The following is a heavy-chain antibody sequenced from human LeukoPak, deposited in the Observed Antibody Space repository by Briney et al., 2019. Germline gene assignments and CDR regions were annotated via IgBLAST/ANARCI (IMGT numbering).Heavy chain of an antibody. V-gene: IGHV4-59*08. CDR3: ASLHSNNWVLDP. Sequence: SETLSLTCTVSGGSISRYYWSWIRQPPGKGLEWIGYIYYSGSTNYNPSLKSRVTISVDTSKNQFSLKLSSLTDADTAVYYCASLHSNNWVLDPWGQGTLVTVSS. CDR2: IYYSGST. CDR1: GGSISRYY. J-gene: IGHJ5*02. D-gene: IGHD6-13*01.